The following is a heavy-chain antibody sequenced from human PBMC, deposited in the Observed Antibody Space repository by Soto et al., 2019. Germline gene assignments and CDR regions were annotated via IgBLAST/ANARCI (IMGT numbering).Heavy chain of an antibody. D-gene: IGHD3-10*01. CDR1: GGSISSYY. CDR2: IYYSGST. J-gene: IGHJ5*02. Sequence: PSETLSLTCTVSGGSISSYYWSWIRQPPGKGLEWIGYIYYSGSTNYNPSLKSRVTISVDTSKNQFSLKLSSVTATDTAVYYCAREILGWFDPWGQGTLVTVSS. V-gene: IGHV4-59*01. CDR3: AREILGWFDP.